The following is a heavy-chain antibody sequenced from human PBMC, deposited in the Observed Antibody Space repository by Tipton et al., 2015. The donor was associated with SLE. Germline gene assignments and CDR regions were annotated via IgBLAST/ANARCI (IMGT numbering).Heavy chain of an antibody. Sequence: SLRLSCAASGFTVSNDYMTWVRQAPGKGLEWVSAISGSGGSTYYADSVKGRFTISRDNSKNTLYLQMNSLRAEDTAVYYCAKEAVPKYYYDSSVNWGQGTLVTVSS. V-gene: IGHV3-23*01. D-gene: IGHD3-22*01. CDR3: AKEAVPKYYYDSSVN. CDR2: ISGSGGST. CDR1: GFTVSNDY. J-gene: IGHJ1*01.